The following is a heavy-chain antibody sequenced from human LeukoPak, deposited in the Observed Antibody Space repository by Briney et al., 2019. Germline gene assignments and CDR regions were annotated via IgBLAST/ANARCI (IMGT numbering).Heavy chain of an antibody. V-gene: IGHV4-39*01. D-gene: IGHD5-18*01. CDR3: ARLQLWFSGVDY. Sequence: SETLSLTCTVSGGSVSSNNYYWGCIRQPPGKGLEWIGAIHYSGRIYYNPSLKSRITISVDTSKNQFSLKLNSVTAADTAVYYCARLQLWFSGVDYWGQGTLVTVSS. J-gene: IGHJ4*02. CDR1: GGSVSSNNYY. CDR2: IHYSGRI.